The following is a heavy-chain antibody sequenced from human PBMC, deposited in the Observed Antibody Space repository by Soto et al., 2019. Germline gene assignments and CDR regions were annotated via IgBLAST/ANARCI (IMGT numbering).Heavy chain of an antibody. D-gene: IGHD3-10*01. CDR1: GFAFSSYA. CDR3: ARDYGWRGSGSYYSRYGMDV. Sequence: GGSLRLSCAASGFAFSSYAMHWVRQAPGKGLEWVAVISYDGSNKYYADSVKGRFTISRDNSKNTLYLQMNSLRAEDTAVYYCARDYGWRGSGSYYSRYGMDVWGQGTTVTVSS. V-gene: IGHV3-30-3*01. J-gene: IGHJ6*02. CDR2: ISYDGSNK.